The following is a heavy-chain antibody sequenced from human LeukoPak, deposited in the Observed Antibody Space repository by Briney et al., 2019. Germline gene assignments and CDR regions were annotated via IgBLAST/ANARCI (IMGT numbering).Heavy chain of an antibody. D-gene: IGHD3-16*02. V-gene: IGHV1-2*02. Sequence: ASVKVSCKASGYTFTGYYMHWVRQAPGQGLEWVGWINPNSGGTNYAQKFQGRVTMTRDTSISTAYMELSRLRSDDTAVYYCAREYVMVTFGGVIAPPGDWGQGTLVTVSS. CDR2: INPNSGGT. CDR3: AREYVMVTFGGVIAPPGD. CDR1: GYTFTGYY. J-gene: IGHJ4*02.